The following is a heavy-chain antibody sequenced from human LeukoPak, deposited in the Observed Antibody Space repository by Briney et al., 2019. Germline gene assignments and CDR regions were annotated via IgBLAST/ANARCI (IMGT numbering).Heavy chain of an antibody. V-gene: IGHV4-39*01. CDR2: IYYSGST. D-gene: IGHD3-22*01. CDR3: ARQAVVVIPNNWFDP. Sequence: SETLSLTCTVSGGSISSSSYYWGWIRQPPGKGLEWIGSIYYSGSTYNNPSLKSRVTISVDTSKNQFSLKLSSVTAADTAVYYCARQAVVVIPNNWFDPWGQGTLVTVSS. J-gene: IGHJ5*02. CDR1: GGSISSSSYY.